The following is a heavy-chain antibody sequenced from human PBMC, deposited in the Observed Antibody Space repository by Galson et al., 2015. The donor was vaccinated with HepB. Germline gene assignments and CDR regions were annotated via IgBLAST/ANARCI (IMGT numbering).Heavy chain of an antibody. J-gene: IGHJ6*02. CDR1: GYSFTSYW. CDR2: IDPSDSYT. CDR3: ARHMGIVGAIGGMDV. D-gene: IGHD1-26*01. V-gene: IGHV5-10-1*01. Sequence: QSGAEVKKPGESLRISCKGSGYSFTSYWISWVRQMPGKGLEWMGRIDPSDSYTNYSPSFQGHVTISADKSISTAYLQWSSLKASDTAMYYCARHMGIVGAIGGMDVWGQGTTVTVSS.